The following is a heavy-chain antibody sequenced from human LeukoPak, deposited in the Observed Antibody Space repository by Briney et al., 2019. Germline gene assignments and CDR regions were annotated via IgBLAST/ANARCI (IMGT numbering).Heavy chain of an antibody. CDR2: IYYSGST. Sequence: SETLSLTCTVSGGSISSYYWSWIRQPPGKGLEWIGYIYYSGSTNYNPSLKSRVTISVDTSKNQFSLKLSSVTAADTAVYYCARAEPPYYYDSSGYYFPFDYWGQGTLVTVSS. V-gene: IGHV4-59*01. J-gene: IGHJ4*02. CDR1: GGSISSYY. CDR3: ARAEPPYYYDSSGYYFPFDY. D-gene: IGHD3-22*01.